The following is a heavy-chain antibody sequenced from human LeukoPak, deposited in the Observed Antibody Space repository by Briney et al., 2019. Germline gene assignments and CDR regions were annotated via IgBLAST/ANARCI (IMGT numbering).Heavy chain of an antibody. D-gene: IGHD2-15*01. Sequence: GGSLRLSCAASGFTFSSYWMSWVRQAPGKGLEWVANIKQDGSEKYYVDSVKGRFTISRDNAKNSLYLQMNSLRAEDTAVYYCAREGDIVVVAFDIWGQGTMVTVSS. CDR1: GFTFSSYW. CDR3: AREGDIVVVAFDI. CDR2: IKQDGSEK. J-gene: IGHJ3*02. V-gene: IGHV3-7*01.